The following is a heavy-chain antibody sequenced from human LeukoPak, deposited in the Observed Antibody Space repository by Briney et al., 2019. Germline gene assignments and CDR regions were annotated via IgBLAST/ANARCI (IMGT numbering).Heavy chain of an antibody. CDR2: ISYDGSNK. CDR3: AKDLSPYPRGAFDI. V-gene: IGHV3-30*18. J-gene: IGHJ3*02. Sequence: PGGSLRLSCAASGFTFSCYGMHWVRQAPGKGLEWVAVISYDGSNKYYADSVKGRFTISRDNSKNTLYLQMNSLRAEDTAVYYCAKDLSPYPRGAFDIWGQGTMVTVSS. CDR1: GFTFSCYG.